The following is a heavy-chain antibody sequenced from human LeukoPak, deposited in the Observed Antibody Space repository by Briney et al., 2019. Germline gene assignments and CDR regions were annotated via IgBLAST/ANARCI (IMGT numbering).Heavy chain of an antibody. J-gene: IGHJ4*02. CDR3: ARAPGYCSGGSCRLIPNFDY. Sequence: ASVKVSCKASGYTFTSYDINWVRQATGQGLEWMGWMNPNSGNTGYAQKFQGRVTMTRNTSISTAYMELSSLRSEDTAVYYCARAPGYCSGGSCRLIPNFDYWGQGTLVTVSS. V-gene: IGHV1-8*01. CDR1: GYTFTSYD. D-gene: IGHD2-15*01. CDR2: MNPNSGNT.